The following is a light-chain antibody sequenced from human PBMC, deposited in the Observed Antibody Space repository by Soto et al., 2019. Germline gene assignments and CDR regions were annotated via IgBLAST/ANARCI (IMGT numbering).Light chain of an antibody. V-gene: IGLV2-8*01. CDR2: GVN. Sequence: QSVLTQPPSASGSPGQSLTISCTGTSSDVGGYNYVFWYQQHPGKAPKLMIYGVNKRPSGVPDRFSGSKSGNTASLTVSGLQAEDEADYYCSSYAGSDIFVFGGGTKVTVL. CDR1: SSDVGGYNY. CDR3: SSYAGSDIFV. J-gene: IGLJ2*01.